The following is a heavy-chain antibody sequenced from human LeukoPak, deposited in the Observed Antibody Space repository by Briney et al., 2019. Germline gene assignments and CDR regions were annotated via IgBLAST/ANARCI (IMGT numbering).Heavy chain of an antibody. CDR1: GGSINTYF. D-gene: IGHD5-18*01. Sequence: SETLSLTCTVSGGSINTYFWSWIRQPPGKGLEWIGYIYYSGSTNYNPSLKSRVTISVDTSKNQFSLKLSSVTAADTAVYYCARHRSGGYSYGVLDYWGQGTLVTVSS. CDR2: IYYSGST. J-gene: IGHJ4*02. CDR3: ARHRSGGYSYGVLDY. V-gene: IGHV4-59*01.